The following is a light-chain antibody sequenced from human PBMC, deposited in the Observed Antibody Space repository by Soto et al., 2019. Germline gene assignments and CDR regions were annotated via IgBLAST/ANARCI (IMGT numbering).Light chain of an antibody. J-gene: IGLJ2*01. CDR2: EVT. CDR3: SSYAGSNNFVV. V-gene: IGLV2-8*01. Sequence: QSALTQPPSASGSPGQSVTISCTGTRSDVGGYNYVSWYQQHPGKAPKLMIYEVTKRPSGVPDRFSGSKSGNTASLTVSGLQAEDEADYYCSSYAGSNNFVVFGGGTKLTVL. CDR1: RSDVGGYNY.